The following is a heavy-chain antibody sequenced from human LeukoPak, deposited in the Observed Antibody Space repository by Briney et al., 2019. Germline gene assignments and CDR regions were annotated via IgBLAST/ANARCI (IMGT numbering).Heavy chain of an antibody. J-gene: IGHJ4*02. CDR3: TRGPIAAAGNY. Sequence: GWSLRLSCAASGFTVSSNYMSWVRQAPGKGLEWVSVIYSGSSTYYADSVKGRFTISRDNSKNTLYLQMNSLRAEDTAVYYCTRGPIAAAGNYWGQGTLVTVFS. CDR1: GFTVSSNY. V-gene: IGHV3-53*01. CDR2: IYSGSST. D-gene: IGHD6-13*01.